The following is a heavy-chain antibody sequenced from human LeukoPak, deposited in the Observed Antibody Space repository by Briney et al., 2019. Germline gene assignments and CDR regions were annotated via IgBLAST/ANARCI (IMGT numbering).Heavy chain of an antibody. V-gene: IGHV3-23*01. CDR3: AKKVVTQPGPAYFQH. CDR2: MVASGGST. CDR1: GFTFSDYS. J-gene: IGHJ1*01. D-gene: IGHD4-23*01. Sequence: GGSLRLSCAASGFTFSDYSMNWVRQAPRKGLEWVSSMVASGGSTYYADSVKGRFTISRDNSKNTLYLQMNSLRAEDTAVYYCAKKVVTQPGPAYFQHWGQGALVTVSS.